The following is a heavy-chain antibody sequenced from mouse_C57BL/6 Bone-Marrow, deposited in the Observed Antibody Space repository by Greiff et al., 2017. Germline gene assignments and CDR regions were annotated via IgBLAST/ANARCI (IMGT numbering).Heavy chain of an antibody. Sequence: QVKLQQSGAELARPGASVKLSCKASGYTFTSYGISWVKQRTGQGLEWIGEIYPRSGNTYYNEKFKGKATLTADKYASTAYMELRRLTSEDSAVYFCAREVGPRYYYAMDYWGQGTSVTVSS. CDR1: GYTFTSYG. J-gene: IGHJ4*01. V-gene: IGHV1-81*01. CDR2: IYPRSGNT. CDR3: AREVGPRYYYAMDY.